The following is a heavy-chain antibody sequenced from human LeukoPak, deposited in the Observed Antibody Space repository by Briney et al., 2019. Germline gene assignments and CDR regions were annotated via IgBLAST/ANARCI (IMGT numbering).Heavy chain of an antibody. V-gene: IGHV3-21*01. CDR1: GFTFSTYN. Sequence: PGGSLRLSCAASGFTFSTYNTNWVRQAPGKGLEWVSSITSSSSYIYYEDSVKVRFTIYRDNAKNSLYLQMNSLRAEDTAVYYCARDPYSGRYGDYYYYMDVWGKGTTVTISS. CDR2: ITSSSSYI. D-gene: IGHD1-26*01. J-gene: IGHJ6*03. CDR3: ARDPYSGRYGDYYYYMDV.